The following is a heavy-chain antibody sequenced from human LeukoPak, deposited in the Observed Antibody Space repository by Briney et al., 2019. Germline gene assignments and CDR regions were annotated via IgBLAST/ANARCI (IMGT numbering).Heavy chain of an antibody. CDR1: GFTFSIYA. CDR2: ISSSSSYI. D-gene: IGHD6-19*01. V-gene: IGHV3-21*01. J-gene: IGHJ4*02. Sequence: GGSLRLSCAASGFTFSIYAMHWVRQAPGKGLEWVSSISSSSSYIYYADSVKGRFTISRDNAKNSLYLQMNNLRAEDTAVYCCARGIAVARYFDYWGQGTLVTVSS. CDR3: ARGIAVARYFDY.